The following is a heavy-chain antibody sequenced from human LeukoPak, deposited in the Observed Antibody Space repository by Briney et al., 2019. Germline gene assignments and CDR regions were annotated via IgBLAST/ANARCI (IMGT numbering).Heavy chain of an antibody. V-gene: IGHV1-2*06. D-gene: IGHD6-13*01. CDR3: ALSLRGIAYFDY. CDR2: IDPNSDGT. Sequence: ASVKVSCKSSGYTFTGYYMHWVRHAPGQALEWMVRIDPNSDGTNYAQKFQGRVTMTRDTSIRTAYMELSRLRSVDTAFYDGALSLRGIAYFDYWGQGTLVTVSS. J-gene: IGHJ4*02. CDR1: GYTFTGYY.